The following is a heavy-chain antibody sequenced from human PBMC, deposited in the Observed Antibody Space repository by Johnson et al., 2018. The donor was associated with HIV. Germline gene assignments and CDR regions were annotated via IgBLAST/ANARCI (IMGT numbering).Heavy chain of an antibody. V-gene: IGHV3-30*03. CDR1: GFAFSNYG. CDR3: ARYSSSSRDTFDV. D-gene: IGHD6-13*01. J-gene: IGHJ3*01. Sequence: HVQLVESGGGVVQPGRSLRLSCAASGFAFSNYGMHWVRQAPGKGLEWVAVISFDGSHKYYTDSVKGLSTISRDNSNNTLYLHMNSLRPDDTGVYYCARYSSSSRDTFDVWGQGTVVTVSS. CDR2: ISFDGSHK.